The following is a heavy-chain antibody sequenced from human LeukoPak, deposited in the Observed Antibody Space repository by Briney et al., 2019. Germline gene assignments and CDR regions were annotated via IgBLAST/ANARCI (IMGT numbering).Heavy chain of an antibody. V-gene: IGHV4-61*09. J-gene: IGHJ4*02. D-gene: IGHD4-11*01. CDR3: AREYSNPLRYFDY. CDR1: GGPISSGSYY. Sequence: SGTLSLTCTVSGGPISSGSYYWSWIRQPAGKGLEWIGHIYPSGSTNYNPSLKSRVTISIDTSRNQFSLNLNSVTAADTAVYYCAREYSNPLRYFDYWGQGTLVTVSS. CDR2: IYPSGST.